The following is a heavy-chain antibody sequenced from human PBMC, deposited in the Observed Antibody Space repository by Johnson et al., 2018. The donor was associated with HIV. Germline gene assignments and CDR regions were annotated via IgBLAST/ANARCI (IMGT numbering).Heavy chain of an antibody. CDR1: GFTFSSYA. CDR2: ISGTGGST. J-gene: IGHJ3*02. V-gene: IGHV3-23*04. D-gene: IGHD6-13*01. Sequence: VQLVESGGGVVQPGRSLRLSCAASGFTFSSYAMHWVRQAPGKGLEWVSGISGTGGSTYYADSVQGRFPISRDNYKNTLYLQSNSLRAEDTAVYYCARERIGYSSSGDAFDIWGQGTMVTVSS. CDR3: ARERIGYSSSGDAFDI.